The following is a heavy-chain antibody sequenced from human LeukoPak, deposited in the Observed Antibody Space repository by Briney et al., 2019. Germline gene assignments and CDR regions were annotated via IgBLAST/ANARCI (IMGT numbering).Heavy chain of an antibody. CDR3: ARGQSSLGAFDI. D-gene: IGHD2-2*01. Sequence: SETLSLTCTVSGGSISSYYWSWIRQPPGKGLEWVGYIYYSGTTKYNPSLRSRVTISVDTSKNQFSLKLNSVTAADTAVYYCARGQSSLGAFDIWGQGTMVTVSS. V-gene: IGHV4-59*01. CDR1: GGSISSYY. CDR2: IYYSGTT. J-gene: IGHJ3*02.